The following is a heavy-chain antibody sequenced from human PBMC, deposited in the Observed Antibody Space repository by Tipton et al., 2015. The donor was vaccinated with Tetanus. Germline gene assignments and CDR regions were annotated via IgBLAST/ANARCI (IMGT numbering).Heavy chain of an antibody. J-gene: IGHJ4*02. V-gene: IGHV4-61*01. CDR2: VYHSGAT. Sequence: TLSLTCTVSGGSVRSGSYYWNWIRQPPGKGLEWIGYVYHSGATNYHPSLKSRLAISADTSKNQFSLNLRSVITADTAAYYCARANNDYPKKGPFGYWGQGILVTVSS. CDR3: ARANNDYPKKGPFGY. D-gene: IGHD5-12*01. CDR1: GGSVRSGSYY.